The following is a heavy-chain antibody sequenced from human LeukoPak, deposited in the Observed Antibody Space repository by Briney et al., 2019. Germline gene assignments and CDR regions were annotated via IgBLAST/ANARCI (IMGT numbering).Heavy chain of an antibody. V-gene: IGHV1-3*01. Sequence: GASVKVSCKASGYTFTSYAMHWERQAPGQRLEWMGWINAGNGNTKYSQKFQGRVTITRDTSASTAYMELSSLRSEDTAVYYCARDPYSSGWYESDYWGQGTLVTVSS. J-gene: IGHJ4*02. CDR3: ARDPYSSGWYESDY. CDR2: INAGNGNT. CDR1: GYTFTSYA. D-gene: IGHD6-19*01.